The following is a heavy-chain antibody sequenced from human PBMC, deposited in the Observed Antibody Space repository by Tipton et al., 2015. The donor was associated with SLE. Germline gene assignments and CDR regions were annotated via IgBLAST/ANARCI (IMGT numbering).Heavy chain of an antibody. D-gene: IGHD2-8*01. V-gene: IGHV3-64*02. CDR3: ARNTMVSASDY. CDR1: GFSFSSYI. Sequence: SLRLSCAGSGFSFSSYIIHWLRQAPGKGPEYVSAISGDGGATYYADSVKGRFTISRDNSKNMLYLQMGSLRAEDTAVYYCARNTMVSASDYWGQGTLVTVSS. CDR2: ISGDGGAT. J-gene: IGHJ4*02.